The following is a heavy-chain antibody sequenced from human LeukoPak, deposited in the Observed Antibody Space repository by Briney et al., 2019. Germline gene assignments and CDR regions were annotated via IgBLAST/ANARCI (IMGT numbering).Heavy chain of an antibody. CDR1: GGAFSGYF. CDR3: ARRSKDSSGYYYFDY. D-gene: IGHD3-22*01. CDR2: INHSGST. V-gene: IGHV4-34*01. J-gene: IGHJ4*02. Sequence: SETLSLTCAVYGGAFSGYFWTWIRQPPGKGLEWIGEINHSGSTNYNPSLKSRVTISVDTSKNQFSLKLTSVTAADTAVYYCARRSKDSSGYYYFDYWGQGTLVTVSS.